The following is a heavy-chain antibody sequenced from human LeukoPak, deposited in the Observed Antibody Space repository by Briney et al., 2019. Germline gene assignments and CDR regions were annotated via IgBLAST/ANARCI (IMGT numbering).Heavy chain of an antibody. CDR1: DGSISSHY. V-gene: IGHV4-59*11. D-gene: IGHD6-13*01. J-gene: IGHJ6*03. CDR3: ARADSSSWYQSPYYYYYYMDV. Sequence: SETLSLTCTVSDGSISSHYWSWIRQPPGKGLEWIGYIYYSGSTNYNPSLKSRVTISVDTSKNQFSLKLSSVTAADTAVYYCARADSSSWYQSPYYYYYYMDVWGKGTTVTVSS. CDR2: IYYSGST.